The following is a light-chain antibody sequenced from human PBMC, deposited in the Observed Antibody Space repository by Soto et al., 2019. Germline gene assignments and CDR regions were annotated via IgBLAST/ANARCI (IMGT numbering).Light chain of an antibody. CDR2: AAS. Sequence: DIQMTQSPSSLSASVGDRVTITCRASQGISNYVAWYQQKPGKPPKLLIYAASTLQSGVPSRFSGSGSGTDLTLTINSLQPEDVATYSCQKYSSVPVFGPGTKVDIK. J-gene: IGKJ3*01. V-gene: IGKV1-27*01. CDR1: QGISNY. CDR3: QKYSSVPV.